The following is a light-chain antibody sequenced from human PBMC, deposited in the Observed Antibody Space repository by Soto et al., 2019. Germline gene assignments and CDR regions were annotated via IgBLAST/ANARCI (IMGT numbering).Light chain of an antibody. CDR2: EGS. J-gene: IGLJ3*02. CDR3: CSYAGSSTWV. Sequence: QSVLTQPPSASGSPGQSVTISCTGTSSDVGGYDYVSWYQQHPGKAPKLMIYEGSKRPSGVSNRFSGSKSGNTASLTISGLQAEDEADYYCCSYAGSSTWVFGGGTKLTVL. CDR1: SSDVGGYDY. V-gene: IGLV2-23*01.